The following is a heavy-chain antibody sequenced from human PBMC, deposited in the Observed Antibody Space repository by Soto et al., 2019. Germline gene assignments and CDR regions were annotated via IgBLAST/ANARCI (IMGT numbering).Heavy chain of an antibody. V-gene: IGHV4-34*01. Sequence: PSETLSLTCAVYGGSFSGYYWSWIRQPPGKGLEWIGEINHSGSTNYNPSLKSRVTISVDTSKNQFSLKLSSVTAADTAVYYCARGLVLRYFDWLLPSVYFDYWGQGTLVTVSS. CDR3: ARGLVLRYFDWLLPSVYFDY. CDR1: GGSFSGYY. D-gene: IGHD3-9*01. J-gene: IGHJ4*02. CDR2: INHSGST.